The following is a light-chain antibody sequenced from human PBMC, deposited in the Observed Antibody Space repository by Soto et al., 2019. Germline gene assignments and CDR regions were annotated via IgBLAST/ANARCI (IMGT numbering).Light chain of an antibody. CDR3: QVWDNSSDHVV. J-gene: IGLJ2*01. CDR1: NIGSKS. V-gene: IGLV3-21*04. CDR2: YDT. Sequence: SSELTQPPSVSVAPGQTARITCGGNNIGSKSVHWYQQKPGQAPVLVIYYDTDRPSGIPERFSGSNSGNTATLTISRVEAGDEADYYCQVWDNSSDHVVFGGGTKVTVL.